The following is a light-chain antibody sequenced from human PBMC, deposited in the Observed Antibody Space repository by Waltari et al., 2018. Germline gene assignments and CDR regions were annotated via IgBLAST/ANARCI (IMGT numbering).Light chain of an antibody. CDR2: SNN. CDR1: STNIGAGHD. Sequence: QSVLTQPPSVSGAPGQRVTIPCTGSSTNIGAGHDVHWYQDFPGAAPKLPIYSNNQRPSVVPDRFSGSESGTSASLAITGLQAEDEAHYYCQSFDTSLSGGVVFGGGTKVTVL. CDR3: QSFDTSLSGGVV. V-gene: IGLV1-40*01. J-gene: IGLJ2*01.